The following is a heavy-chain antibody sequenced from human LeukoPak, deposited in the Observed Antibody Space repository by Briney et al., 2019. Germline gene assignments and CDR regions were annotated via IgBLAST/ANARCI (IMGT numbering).Heavy chain of an antibody. J-gene: IGHJ5*02. CDR1: GGSISSSSYY. Sequence: PSETLSLTCTVSGGSISSSSYYWGWIRQPPGKGLEWIGSIYYSGSTYYNPSLKSRVTISVDTSKNQFSLKLSSVTAADTAVYYCARGASGSYLENWFDPWGQGTLVTVSS. V-gene: IGHV4-39*01. D-gene: IGHD1-26*01. CDR3: ARGASGSYLENWFDP. CDR2: IYYSGST.